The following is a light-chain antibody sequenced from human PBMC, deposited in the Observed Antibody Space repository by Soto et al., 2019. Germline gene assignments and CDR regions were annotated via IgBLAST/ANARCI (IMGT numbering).Light chain of an antibody. J-gene: IGLJ3*02. V-gene: IGLV2-14*01. Sequence: QSALTQPASVSGSPGQSITISCTGTSNDVGAYNYVSWYQQHPGKAPKLMISEVSNRPSGISNRFSGSKSGNTASLTISGLQAEDEADYYCNSYTTTSXWVXGGGTKLTXL. CDR3: NSYTTTSXWV. CDR1: SNDVGAYNY. CDR2: EVS.